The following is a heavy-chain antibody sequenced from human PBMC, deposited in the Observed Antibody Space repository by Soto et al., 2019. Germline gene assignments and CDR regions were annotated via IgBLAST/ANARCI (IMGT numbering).Heavy chain of an antibody. CDR3: ARYIPGVRYYGMAV. D-gene: IGHD2-2*01. V-gene: IGHV3-23*01. J-gene: IGHJ6*02. Sequence: EVQLLESGGGLVQPGGSLRLSCAASGFSFSSYAMKWVRQAPGKGLEWVSLIGESGTPTYYADSVKGRFSISRDNSGNTLFLAMYSLSGQDTAVYYCARYIPGVRYYGMAVWGQGTTVTVSS. CDR1: GFSFSSYA. CDR2: IGESGTPT.